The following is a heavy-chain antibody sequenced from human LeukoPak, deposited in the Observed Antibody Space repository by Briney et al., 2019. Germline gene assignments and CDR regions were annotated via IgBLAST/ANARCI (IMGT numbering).Heavy chain of an antibody. Sequence: GGSLRLSCAASGFTFSSYWMHWVRQAPGKGLVWVSRINSDGSTTSYADSVKGRFTISKDNAKNTVYLQMNSLRAEDTAVYYCVSFYETYWGRGTLVTVSS. V-gene: IGHV3-74*01. CDR2: INSDGSTT. D-gene: IGHD2/OR15-2a*01. CDR3: VSFYETY. J-gene: IGHJ4*02. CDR1: GFTFSSYW.